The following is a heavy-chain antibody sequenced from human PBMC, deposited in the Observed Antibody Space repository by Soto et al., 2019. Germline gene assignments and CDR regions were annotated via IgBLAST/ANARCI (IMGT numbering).Heavy chain of an antibody. CDR2: IYSGGST. J-gene: IGHJ2*01. Sequence: GGSLRLSCAASGFTVSSNYMSWVRQAPGKGLEWVSVIYSGGSTYYADSVKGRFTISRDNSKNTLYLQMNSLRAEDTAVYYCASTGVACYSSTSCPVWYFDLWGRGTLVTVSS. CDR1: GFTVSSNY. CDR3: ASTGVACYSSTSCPVWYFDL. D-gene: IGHD2-2*01. V-gene: IGHV3-66*01.